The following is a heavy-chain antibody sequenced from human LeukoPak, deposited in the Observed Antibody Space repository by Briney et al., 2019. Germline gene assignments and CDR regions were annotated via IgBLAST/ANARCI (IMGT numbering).Heavy chain of an antibody. V-gene: IGHV3-23*01. CDR1: GFTFDDYA. Sequence: GGSLRLSCAASGFTFDDYAMHWVRQAPGKGLEWVSAISGSGGSTYYADSVKGRFTISRDNSKNTLYLQMNSLRAEDTAVYYCAKDPHGDSYDYWGQGTLVTVSS. CDR2: ISGSGGST. CDR3: AKDPHGDSYDY. D-gene: IGHD4-17*01. J-gene: IGHJ4*02.